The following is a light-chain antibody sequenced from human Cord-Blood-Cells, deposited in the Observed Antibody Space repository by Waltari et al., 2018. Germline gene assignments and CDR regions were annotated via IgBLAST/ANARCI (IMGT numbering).Light chain of an antibody. J-gene: IGLJ3*02. V-gene: IGLV2-14*03. CDR3: SSYTSSSTWV. CDR2: DVS. Sequence: QSALTQPASVSGSPGQSITISCTGTSSDVGGYNYVSWYQQPPGKAPNLMIYDVSNRPSGVSNRFSGSKSGNTASLTISGLPAEDEADYYCSSYTSSSTWVFGGGTKLTVL. CDR1: SSDVGGYNY.